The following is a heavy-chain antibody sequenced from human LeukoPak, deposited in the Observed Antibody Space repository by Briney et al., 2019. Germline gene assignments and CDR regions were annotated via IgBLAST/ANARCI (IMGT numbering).Heavy chain of an antibody. CDR2: IYYSGST. CDR3: ASEGAGTFDY. CDR1: GGSVSSGSYY. D-gene: IGHD6-13*01. Sequence: SETLSLTCTVSGGSVSSGSYYWSWIRQPPGKGLAWIGYIYYSGSTNYNPSLKSRVTISVDTSKNQFSLKLSSVTAADTAVYYCASEGAGTFDYWGQGTLVTVSS. J-gene: IGHJ4*02. V-gene: IGHV4-61*01.